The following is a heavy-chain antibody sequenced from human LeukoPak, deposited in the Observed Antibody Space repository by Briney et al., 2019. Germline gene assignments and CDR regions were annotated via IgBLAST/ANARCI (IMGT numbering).Heavy chain of an antibody. CDR1: GGSFSGYY. D-gene: IGHD6-13*01. V-gene: IGHV4-34*01. Sequence: SETLSLTCAVYGGSFSGYYWSWIRQPPGKGLEWIGEINHSGSTNYNPSLKSQVTISVDTSKNQFSLKLSSVTAADTAVYYCARGLGGSWYAYNWFDPWGQGTLVTVSS. CDR2: INHSGST. CDR3: ARGLGGSWYAYNWFDP. J-gene: IGHJ5*02.